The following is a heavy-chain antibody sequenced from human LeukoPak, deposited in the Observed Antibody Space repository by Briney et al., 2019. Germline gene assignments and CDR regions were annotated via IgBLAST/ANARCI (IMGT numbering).Heavy chain of an antibody. CDR2: IIPILGIA. V-gene: IGHV1-69*04. CDR1: GGTFSSYA. Sequence: GASVKVSCKASGGTFSSYAISWVRQAPGQGLEWMGRIIPILGIANYAQKFQGRVTITADKSTSTAYMELSSLRSEDTAVYYCARDGPLWEWELRYSYYYMDLWGQGTPVTVSS. D-gene: IGHD1-26*01. CDR3: ARDGPLWEWELRYSYYYMDL. J-gene: IGHJ6*02.